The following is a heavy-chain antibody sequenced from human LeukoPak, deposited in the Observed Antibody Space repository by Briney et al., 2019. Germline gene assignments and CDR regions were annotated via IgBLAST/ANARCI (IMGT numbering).Heavy chain of an antibody. J-gene: IGHJ4*02. CDR1: GYSISSNNW. CDR2: IYHSGST. V-gene: IGHV4-4*02. Sequence: SETLSLTCAVSGYSISSNNWWSWVRQPPGKGLEWIGEIYHSGSTNYNPSLKSRVTISVDKSKNQFSLKLSSVTAADTAVYYCARDRANVLGYYFDYWGQGTLVTVSS. D-gene: IGHD3-10*01. CDR3: ARDRANVLGYYFDY.